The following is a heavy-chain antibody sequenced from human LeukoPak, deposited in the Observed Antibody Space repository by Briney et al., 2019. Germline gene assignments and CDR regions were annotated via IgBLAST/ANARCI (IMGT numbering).Heavy chain of an antibody. CDR1: GFTFSSHA. Sequence: GGSLRLSCAASGFTFSSHAMSWVRQAPGKGLEWVSAISGSGGSTYYADSVKGRFTISRDNSKNTLYLQMNSLRAEDTAVYYCAKDVSWTYYFDYWGQGTLVTVSS. CDR3: AKDVSWTYYFDY. J-gene: IGHJ4*02. V-gene: IGHV3-23*01. D-gene: IGHD6-13*01. CDR2: ISGSGGST.